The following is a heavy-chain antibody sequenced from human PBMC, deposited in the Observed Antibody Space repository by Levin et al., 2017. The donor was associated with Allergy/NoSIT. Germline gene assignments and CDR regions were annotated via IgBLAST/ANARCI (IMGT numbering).Heavy chain of an antibody. J-gene: IGHJ4*02. CDR3: ARGQVPPTYYYDSSGHALDY. CDR2: ISAYNGNT. Sequence: GESLKISCKASGYTFTSYGISWVRQAPGQGLEWMGWISAYNGNTNYAQKLHGRVTMTTDTSTSTAYMELRSLRSDDTAVYYCARGQVPPTYYYDSSGHALDYWGQGTLVTVSS. V-gene: IGHV1-18*01. CDR1: GYTFTSYG. D-gene: IGHD3-22*01.